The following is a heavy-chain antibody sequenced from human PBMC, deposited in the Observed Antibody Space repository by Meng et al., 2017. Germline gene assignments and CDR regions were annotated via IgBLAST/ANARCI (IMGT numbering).Heavy chain of an antibody. J-gene: IGHJ4*02. V-gene: IGHV7-4-1*02. CDR1: GYTFTSYA. CDR3: ARRYYYDSSGYYFYVFGY. Sequence: QGELVESGFEVKKPGALVKVSCKASGYTFTSYAMNWGRQAPGQGLEWMGWINTNTGNPTCAQGFTGRFVFSLDTSVSTAYLQISSLKAEDTAVYYCARRYYYDSSGYYFYVFGYWGQGTLVTVSS. CDR2: INTNTGNP. D-gene: IGHD3-22*01.